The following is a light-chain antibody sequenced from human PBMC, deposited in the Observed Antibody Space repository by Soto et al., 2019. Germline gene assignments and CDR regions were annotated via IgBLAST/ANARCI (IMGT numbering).Light chain of an antibody. CDR3: QQYGSTRWT. CDR2: GAS. Sequence: EIGLTQSPGTLSLSPGERATLSCRASQSVSSSYLAWYQQKPGQAPRLLIYGASSRATGIPDRFSGSGSWTDFTLNISRLETAEFAVYYCQQYGSTRWTFGQGAKVELK. CDR1: QSVSSSY. V-gene: IGKV3-20*01. J-gene: IGKJ1*01.